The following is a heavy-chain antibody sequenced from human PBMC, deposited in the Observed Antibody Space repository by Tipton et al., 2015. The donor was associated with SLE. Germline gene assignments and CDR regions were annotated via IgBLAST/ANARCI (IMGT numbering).Heavy chain of an antibody. Sequence: GSLRLSCVASGFTFTKYAMSWVRQAPGKGLEWVSAISGSGGSTYYADSVKGRFTISRDNSKNTLYLQMNSLRVEDTAVYYCAKIDSRSAVYGMDVWGQGTTVIVSS. CDR2: ISGSGGST. J-gene: IGHJ6*02. V-gene: IGHV3-23*01. CDR3: AKIDSRSAVYGMDV. CDR1: GFTFTKYA. D-gene: IGHD3-10*01.